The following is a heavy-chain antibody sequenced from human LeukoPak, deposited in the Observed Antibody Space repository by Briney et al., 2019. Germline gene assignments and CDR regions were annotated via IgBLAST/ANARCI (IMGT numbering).Heavy chain of an antibody. D-gene: IGHD5-12*01. CDR1: GGSFSGYY. V-gene: IGHV4-34*01. J-gene: IGHJ2*01. Sequence: PSETLSLTCAAYGGSFSGYYWSWIRQPPGKGLEWIGEINHSGSTNYNPSLKSRVTISVDTSKNQFSLKLSSVTAADTAVYYCARPAGGYDSWYFDLWGRGTLVTVSS. CDR2: INHSGST. CDR3: ARPAGGYDSWYFDL.